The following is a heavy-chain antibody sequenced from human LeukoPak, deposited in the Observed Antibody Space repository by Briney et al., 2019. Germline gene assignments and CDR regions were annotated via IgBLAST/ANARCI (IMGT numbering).Heavy chain of an antibody. V-gene: IGHV3-23*01. CDR3: AKDWDYYGSGRLKGFDP. CDR1: GFTFINYA. J-gene: IGHJ5*02. CDR2: ISDSGGNI. D-gene: IGHD3-10*01. Sequence: GGSLRLSCAASGFTFINYAMTWVRQAPGKGMQWVSGISDSGGNIYYADSVQGRFTISRDNSKNTLYLQMNSLRADDTAIYYCAKDWDYYGSGRLKGFDPWGQGTLVTVSS.